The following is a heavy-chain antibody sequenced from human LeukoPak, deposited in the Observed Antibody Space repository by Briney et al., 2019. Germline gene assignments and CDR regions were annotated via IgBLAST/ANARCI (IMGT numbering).Heavy chain of an antibody. CDR1: GGSISSYY. J-gene: IGHJ3*02. CDR2: IYTSGST. Sequence: SETLSLTCTVSGGSISSYYWSWIRQPAGKGLEWIGRIYTSGSTNYNPSLKSRVTMSVDTSKNQFSLKLSSVTAADTAVYYCARDAYYDILTGYPSLDAFDTWGQGTMVTVSS. D-gene: IGHD3-9*01. CDR3: ARDAYYDILTGYPSLDAFDT. V-gene: IGHV4-4*07.